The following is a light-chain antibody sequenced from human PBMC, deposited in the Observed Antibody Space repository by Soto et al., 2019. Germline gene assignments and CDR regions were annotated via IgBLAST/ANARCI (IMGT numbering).Light chain of an antibody. V-gene: IGKV2-28*01. J-gene: IGKJ5*01. CDR2: LGS. CDR1: QXLLHSNGYNY. Sequence: DIVMTQSPLSLPVTPGEPASISCXSSQXLLHSNGYNYLDWYLQKPGQSPQLLIYLGSNRASGVPDRFSGSGSGTDFTLKISRVDAEDVGVYYCMQALQTPITFGQGTRLEI. CDR3: MQALQTPIT.